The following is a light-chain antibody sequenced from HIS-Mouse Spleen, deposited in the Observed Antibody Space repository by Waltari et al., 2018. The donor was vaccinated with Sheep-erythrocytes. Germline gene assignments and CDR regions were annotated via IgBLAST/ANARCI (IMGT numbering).Light chain of an antibody. Sequence: QSALTQPRSVSGSPGQSVTISCTGTSSDVGGYNYVSWSQQHPGKAPKLMIIDVSKRPSGVPDRFSGSKSGNTASLTISGLQAEDEADYYCCSYAGSYNHVFATGTKVTVL. CDR2: DVS. CDR3: CSYAGSYNHV. CDR1: SSDVGGYNY. V-gene: IGLV2-11*01. J-gene: IGLJ1*01.